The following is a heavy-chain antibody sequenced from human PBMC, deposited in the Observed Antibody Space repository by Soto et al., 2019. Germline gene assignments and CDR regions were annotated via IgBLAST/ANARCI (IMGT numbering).Heavy chain of an antibody. V-gene: IGHV3-74*01. J-gene: IGHJ2*01. CDR2: MNSDGSTT. CDR3: ARLGRGFWYFDL. CDR1: GFTFSSYW. Sequence: EVQLVESGGGLVQPGGSLRLSCAASGFTFSSYWMHWVRQAPGKGLVWVSRMNSDGSTTSYADSVKGRFTISRDNAKNTVYLQMNSLTAEDTAVYYCARLGRGFWYFDLWGRGTLVTVSS.